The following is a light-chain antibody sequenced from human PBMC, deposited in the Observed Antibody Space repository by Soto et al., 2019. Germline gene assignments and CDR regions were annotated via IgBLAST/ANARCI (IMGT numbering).Light chain of an antibody. CDR3: QQSYSTLWT. CDR2: AAS. Sequence: QMTQYPSSLSASVGDRVTITCLASQDSTKYLAWYQQKPGKAPKLLIYAASSLQSGVPSRFSGSGSGTDFTLTISSLQPEDFATYYCQQSYSTLWTFGQGTKVDIK. V-gene: IGKV1-39*01. J-gene: IGKJ1*01. CDR1: QDSTKY.